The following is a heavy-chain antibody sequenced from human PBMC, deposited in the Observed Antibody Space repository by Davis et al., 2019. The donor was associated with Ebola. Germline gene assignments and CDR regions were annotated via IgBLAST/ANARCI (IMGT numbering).Heavy chain of an antibody. J-gene: IGHJ5*02. CDR3: ARQGYCNSTSCNNWFDP. CDR2: IYPGDSDT. D-gene: IGHD2-2*01. CDR1: EFTFSNYW. Sequence: GGSLRLSCESSEFTFSNYWIAWVRQMPGKGPEWMGIIYPGDSDTRYSPSFQGQVTISVDKSISTAYLQWSSLKASDTAMYYCARQGYCNSTSCNNWFDPWGQGTLVTVSS. V-gene: IGHV5-51*01.